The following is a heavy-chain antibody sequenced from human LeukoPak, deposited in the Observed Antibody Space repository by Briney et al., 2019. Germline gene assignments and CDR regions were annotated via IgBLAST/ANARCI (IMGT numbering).Heavy chain of an antibody. Sequence: GGSLRLSCAASGFSGNYMSWVRQTPGKGLEWVSVIYSDGSTYYADSVKGRFSISRDNSKNTLFLQMNSLRVEDTAVYYCASSLSWPGFFDYWGQRTLVSVSS. CDR1: GFSGNY. CDR2: IYSDGST. CDR3: ASSLSWPGFFDY. D-gene: IGHD6-13*01. J-gene: IGHJ4*02. V-gene: IGHV3-53*01.